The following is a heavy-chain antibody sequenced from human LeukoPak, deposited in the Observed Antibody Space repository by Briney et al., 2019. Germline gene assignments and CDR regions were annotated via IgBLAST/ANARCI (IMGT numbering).Heavy chain of an antibody. CDR2: ISSSRTT. Sequence: GGSLRLSCAASGFPFSSYSMNWVRQAPGEGLEWVSYISSSRTTSYADSVKGRFTISRDNSKNTLYLQMNSLRAEDTAVYYCARGDITMVRGVILDVWGKGTTVTVSS. CDR1: GFPFSSYS. V-gene: IGHV3-48*01. D-gene: IGHD3-10*01. J-gene: IGHJ6*04. CDR3: ARGDITMVRGVILDV.